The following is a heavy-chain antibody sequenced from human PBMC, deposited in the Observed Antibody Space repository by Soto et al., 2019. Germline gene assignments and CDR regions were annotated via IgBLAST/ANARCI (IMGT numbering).Heavy chain of an antibody. CDR3: AKGAIAMVRGVSSYYYGMDV. CDR1: GFTVSSSY. Sequence: GGSLRLSCAASGFTVSSSYMSWIRQAPGKGLEWVSVISGSGGSTYYADSVKGRFTISRDNSKNTLYLQMNSLRAEDTAVYYCAKGAIAMVRGVSSYYYGMDVWGQGTTVTVSS. J-gene: IGHJ6*02. V-gene: IGHV3-23*01. D-gene: IGHD3-10*01. CDR2: ISGSGGST.